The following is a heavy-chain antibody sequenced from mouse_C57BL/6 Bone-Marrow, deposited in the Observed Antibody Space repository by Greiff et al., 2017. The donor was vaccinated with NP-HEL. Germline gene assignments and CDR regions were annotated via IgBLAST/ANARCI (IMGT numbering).Heavy chain of an antibody. CDR1: GFNIKNTY. Sequence: EVQVVESVAELVRPGASVKLSCTASGFNIKNTYMHWVKQRPEQGLEWIGRIDPANGNTKYAPKVQGKATITADTSSNTAYLQLSSLTSEDTAIYYCASYSNYVKYYAMDYWGQGTSVTVSS. J-gene: IGHJ4*01. CDR2: IDPANGNT. V-gene: IGHV14-3*01. D-gene: IGHD2-5*01. CDR3: ASYSNYVKYYAMDY.